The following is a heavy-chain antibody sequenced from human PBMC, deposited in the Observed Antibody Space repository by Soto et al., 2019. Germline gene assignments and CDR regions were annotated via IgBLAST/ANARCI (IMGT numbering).Heavy chain of an antibody. CDR2: IYYSGST. CDR3: ARRPRDYGDYRYYFDY. V-gene: IGHV4-39*01. D-gene: IGHD4-17*01. J-gene: IGHJ4*02. Sequence: SETLSVTCTVSGGSISSSSYYWGWIRQPPGKGLEWIGSIYYSGSTYYNPSLKSRVTISVDTSKNQFSLKLSSVTAADTAVYYCARRPRDYGDYRYYFDYWGQGTLVTVPS. CDR1: GGSISSSSYY.